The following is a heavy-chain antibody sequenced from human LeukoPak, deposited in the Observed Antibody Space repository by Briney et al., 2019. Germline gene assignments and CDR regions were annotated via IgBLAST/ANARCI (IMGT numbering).Heavy chain of an antibody. J-gene: IGHJ4*02. V-gene: IGHV1-24*01. CDR1: GYTLTELS. CDR3: AIDVGELLTY. Sequence: ASVKVSCKVSGYTLTELSMHWVRQAPGRGLEWMGGVDPEDGEIIYAQKFQGRVTMTEDTSTDTAYMELSSLRSEDTAVYYCAIDVGELLTYWGQGTLVTVSS. D-gene: IGHD1-26*01. CDR2: VDPEDGEI.